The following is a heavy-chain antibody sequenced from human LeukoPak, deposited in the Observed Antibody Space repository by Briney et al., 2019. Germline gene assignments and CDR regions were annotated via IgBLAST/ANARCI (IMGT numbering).Heavy chain of an antibody. V-gene: IGHV1-2*06. CDR1: GYTFTGYY. D-gene: IGHD6-19*01. Sequence: ASVKVSCKASGYTFTGYYMHWVRQAPGQGLEWMGRINPNSGGTNYAQKFQGRVTITRDTSISTASMELSRLRSEDTAVYYCAREPLQYRSGGRNAFDIWGQGTMVTVSS. J-gene: IGHJ3*02. CDR2: INPNSGGT. CDR3: AREPLQYRSGGRNAFDI.